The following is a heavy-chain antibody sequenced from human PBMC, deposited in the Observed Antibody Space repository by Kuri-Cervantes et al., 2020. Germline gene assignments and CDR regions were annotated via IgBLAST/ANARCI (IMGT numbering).Heavy chain of an antibody. CDR2: ISSSSSYI. V-gene: IGHV3-21*03. D-gene: IGHD3-10*01. J-gene: IGHJ6*03. Sequence: ESLKISCAASGFTFSSYSMNWVRQAPGKGLEWVSSISSSSSYIYYVDSVKGRFTISRDNAKNSLYLQMNSLRAEDTAVYYCARDLSLWFGTSLSMDVWGKGTTVTVSS. CDR3: ARDLSLWFGTSLSMDV. CDR1: GFTFSSYS.